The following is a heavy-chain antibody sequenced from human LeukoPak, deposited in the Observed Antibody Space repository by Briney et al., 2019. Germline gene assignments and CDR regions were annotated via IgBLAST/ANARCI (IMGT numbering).Heavy chain of an antibody. CDR2: IIPILGIA. CDR3: ARGASFLLQYYDFI. CDR1: GGTFSSYA. D-gene: IGHD3-3*01. V-gene: IGHV1-69*04. Sequence: GSSVKVSCKASGGTFSSYAISWVRQAPGQGLEWMGRIIPILGIANYAQKFQGRVTITADKSTSTAYMELSSLRSEDTAVYYCARGASFLLQYYDFIWGQGTMVTVSS. J-gene: IGHJ3*02.